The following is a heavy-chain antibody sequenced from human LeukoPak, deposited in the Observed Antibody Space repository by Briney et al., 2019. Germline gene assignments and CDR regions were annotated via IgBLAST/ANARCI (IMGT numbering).Heavy chain of an antibody. CDR2: IYHSGST. CDR3: ARVAGFKAGIAVAGTYDY. D-gene: IGHD6-19*01. Sequence: PSETLSLTCAVSGGSISSSNWWSWVRPPPGKGLEWIGEIYHSGSTNYNPSLKSRVTISVDKSKNQFSLKLSSVTAADTAVYYCARVAGFKAGIAVAGTYDYWGQRTLVTVSS. CDR1: GGSISSSNW. J-gene: IGHJ4*02. V-gene: IGHV4-4*02.